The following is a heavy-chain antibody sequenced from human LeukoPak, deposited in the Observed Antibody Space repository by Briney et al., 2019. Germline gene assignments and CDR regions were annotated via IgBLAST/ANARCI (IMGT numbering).Heavy chain of an antibody. CDR3: AKSPRRGYCSSTSCYTYYYYYYMDV. D-gene: IGHD2-2*02. CDR2: ISGSGGST. J-gene: IGHJ6*03. Sequence: PGGSLRLSCAASGSTFSSYAMSWVRQAPGKGLEWVSAISGSGGSTYYADSVKGRFTISRDNSKNTLYLQMNSLRAEDTAVYYCAKSPRRGYCSSTSCYTYYYYYYMDVWGKGTTVTVSS. V-gene: IGHV3-23*01. CDR1: GSTFSSYA.